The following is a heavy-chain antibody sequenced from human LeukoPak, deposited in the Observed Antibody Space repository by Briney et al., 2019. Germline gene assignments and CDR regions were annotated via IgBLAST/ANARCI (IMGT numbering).Heavy chain of an antibody. V-gene: IGHV1-2*02. Sequence: GASVNLSCKASGYTFTGYYMHWVRQAPGQGLEWMGWINPNSGGTNYAQKFQGRVTMTRDTSISTAYMTLSALRSDDTAVYYCARVPYSVHFEHWGQGTLGIVSS. CDR1: GYTFTGYY. J-gene: IGHJ4*02. D-gene: IGHD5/OR15-5a*01. CDR3: ARVPYSVHFEH. CDR2: INPNSGGT.